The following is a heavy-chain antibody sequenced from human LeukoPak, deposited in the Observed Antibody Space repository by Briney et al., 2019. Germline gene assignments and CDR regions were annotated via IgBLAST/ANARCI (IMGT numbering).Heavy chain of an antibody. Sequence: SETLSLTCAVYGGSFSGYYWSWIRQPPGKGLEWIGEINHSGSTNYNPSLKSRVTISVDTSKNQFSLKLSSVTAADTSVYYCARRRVGATFYYYYYMDVWGEGTTVTVSS. CDR1: GGSFSGYY. J-gene: IGHJ6*03. D-gene: IGHD1-26*01. CDR2: INHSGST. V-gene: IGHV4-34*01. CDR3: ARRRVGATFYYYYYMDV.